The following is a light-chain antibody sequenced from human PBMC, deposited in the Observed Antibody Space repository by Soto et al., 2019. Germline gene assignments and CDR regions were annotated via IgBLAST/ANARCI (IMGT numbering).Light chain of an antibody. CDR3: QQSET. CDR2: DAS. V-gene: IGKV1-5*01. J-gene: IGKJ1*01. Sequence: DIQVTQSPPTLSASVGDRVTITCRASQTISTWMAWYQQKPGKAPKLLVYDASTLQSGVASRFSGSGSGTEFTLTISSLQHDDVATYYCQQSETFGQGTKVDI. CDR1: QTISTW.